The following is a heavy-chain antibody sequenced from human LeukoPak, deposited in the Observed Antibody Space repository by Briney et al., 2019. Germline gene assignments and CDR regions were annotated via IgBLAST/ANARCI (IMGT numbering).Heavy chain of an antibody. CDR3: AKGVDIVAPNYD. J-gene: IGHJ4*02. V-gene: IGHV3-30*18. Sequence: GRSLRLSCAASGFTFRSYGMHWVRQAPGRGLEWVAVISYDGSNKYYADSVKGRFTISRDNSKNTLYLQMNSLRADDTDVYYCAKGVDIVAPNYDRGQGHLVMVSS. D-gene: IGHD5-12*01. CDR2: ISYDGSNK. CDR1: GFTFRSYG.